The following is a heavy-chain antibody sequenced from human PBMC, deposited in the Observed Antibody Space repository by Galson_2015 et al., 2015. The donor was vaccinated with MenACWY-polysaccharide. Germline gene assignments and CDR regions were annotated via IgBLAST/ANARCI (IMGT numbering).Heavy chain of an antibody. D-gene: IGHD6-13*01. V-gene: IGHV3-73*01. Sequence: SLRLSCAASGLSFSASAMHWVRQASGKGLEWVGRIRSNTYNYATAYTASVKGRFTISGDNSKNTVFLQMNSLRAEDTAVYYCVKMGGQELANYYFNKWGQGTLVTVSS. CDR1: GLSFSASA. CDR2: IRSNTYNYAT. CDR3: VKMGGQELANYYFNK. J-gene: IGHJ4*02.